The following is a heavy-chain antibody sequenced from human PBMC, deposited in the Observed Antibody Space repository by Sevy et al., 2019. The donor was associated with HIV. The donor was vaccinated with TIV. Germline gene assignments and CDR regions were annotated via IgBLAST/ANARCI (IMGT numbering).Heavy chain of an antibody. CDR2: ISSGGTYR. J-gene: IGHJ4*02. CDR3: ASEVLGSSFVYFDY. Sequence: GGSLRLSCAASGFTFSSYSMNWVRQAPGKGLEWVSSISSGGTYRYYEDSVKGRFTISRDNAKNSLYLQMNSLRAEDTAVYYCASEVLGSSFVYFDYWGQGALVTVSS. V-gene: IGHV3-21*01. D-gene: IGHD6-13*01. CDR1: GFTFSSYS.